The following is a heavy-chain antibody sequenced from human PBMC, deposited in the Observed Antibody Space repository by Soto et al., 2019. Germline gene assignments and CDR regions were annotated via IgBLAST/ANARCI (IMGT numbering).Heavy chain of an antibody. V-gene: IGHV3-23*01. CDR2: ISGSGGST. CDR1: GFTFSSYA. D-gene: IGHD6-13*01. Sequence: PGGSLRLSCAASGFTFSSYAMSWVRQAPGKGLEWVSAISGSGGSTYYADSVKGRFTISRDHSKNTLYLQMNSLRAEDTAVYYCAKMAYSRTSSSWTHSTRFYFDYWGQGTLVTVSS. CDR3: AKMAYSRTSSSWTHSTRFYFDY. J-gene: IGHJ4*02.